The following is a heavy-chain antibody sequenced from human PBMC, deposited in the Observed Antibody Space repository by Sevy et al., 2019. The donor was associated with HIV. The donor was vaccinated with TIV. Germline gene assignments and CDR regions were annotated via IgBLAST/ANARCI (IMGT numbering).Heavy chain of an antibody. CDR1: GYTFISYD. Sequence: ASVKVSCKASGYTFISYDINWVRQATGQGLEWMGWMNPNSGKTGYAQKFQGRVTMTRNTSISTAYMELSSLRSDDTAAYYCARWEVGATRWGQGTLVTVSS. J-gene: IGHJ4*02. CDR3: ARWEVGATR. CDR2: MNPNSGKT. D-gene: IGHD1-26*01. V-gene: IGHV1-8*01.